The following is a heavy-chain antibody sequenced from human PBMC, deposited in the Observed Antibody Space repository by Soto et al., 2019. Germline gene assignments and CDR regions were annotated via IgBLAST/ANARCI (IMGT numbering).Heavy chain of an antibody. V-gene: IGHV4-34*01. Sequence: PSETLSLTCAVYGGSFSGYYWSWIRQPPGKGLEWIGEINHSGSTNYNPSLKSRVTISVDTSKNQFSLKLSSVTAADTAVYYCARGLLSSYYYYMDVWGKGTTVTVSS. CDR3: ARGLLSSYYYYMDV. J-gene: IGHJ6*03. D-gene: IGHD2-21*01. CDR1: GGSFSGYY. CDR2: INHSGST.